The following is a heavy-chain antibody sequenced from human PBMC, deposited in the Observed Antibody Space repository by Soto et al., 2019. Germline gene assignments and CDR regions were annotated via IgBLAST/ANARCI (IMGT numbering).Heavy chain of an antibody. CDR2: IRSKAYGGTT. CDR1: GFTFGDYA. Sequence: GGSLRLSCTASGFTFGDYAMSWFRQAPGKGLEWVGFIRSKAYGGTTEYTASVKGRFTISRDDSKSIAYLQMNSLKTEDTAVYYCTGYCSSTSCSIFFDYWGQGTLVTVSS. D-gene: IGHD2-2*01. CDR3: TGYCSSTSCSIFFDY. J-gene: IGHJ4*02. V-gene: IGHV3-49*01.